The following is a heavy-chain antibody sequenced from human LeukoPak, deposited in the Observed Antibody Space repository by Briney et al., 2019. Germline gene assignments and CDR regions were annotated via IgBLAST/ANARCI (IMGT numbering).Heavy chain of an antibody. CDR2: TYYRSKWYN. J-gene: IGHJ6*03. CDR1: GDSVCSNSAA. Sequence: SQTLSLTCAISGDSVCSNSAAWNWIRQSPSRGLEWLGRTYYRSKWYNDYAVSVKSRITINPDTSKNQFSLQLNSVTPEDTAVYYCARADIAVAGDYYYYYMDVWGKGTTVTVSS. CDR3: ARADIAVAGDYYYYYMDV. V-gene: IGHV6-1*01. D-gene: IGHD6-19*01.